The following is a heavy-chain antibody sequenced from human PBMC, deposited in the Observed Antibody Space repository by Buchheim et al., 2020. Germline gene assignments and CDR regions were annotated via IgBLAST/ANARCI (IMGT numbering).Heavy chain of an antibody. CDR3: ARDVTAFVSYYYGMDV. Sequence: QVQLMESGGGLVKPGGSLRLSCAASGFTFSDYYMSWIRQAPGKGLEWLSYISTSGGTTYYAESVKGRFTISRDNAKNSLYLQMNSLRAEDTADYYCARDVTAFVSYYYGMDVWGQGT. J-gene: IGHJ6*02. D-gene: IGHD2/OR15-2a*01. CDR2: ISTSGGTT. CDR1: GFTFSDYY. V-gene: IGHV3-11*01.